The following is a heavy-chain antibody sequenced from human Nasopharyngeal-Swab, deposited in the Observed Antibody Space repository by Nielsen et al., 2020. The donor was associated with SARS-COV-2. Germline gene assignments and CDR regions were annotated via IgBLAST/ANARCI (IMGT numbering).Heavy chain of an antibody. J-gene: IGHJ2*01. CDR3: ARVDRITIFGVAPWAHWYFDL. D-gene: IGHD3-3*01. V-gene: IGHV3-48*03. CDR1: GFTFSSYE. CDR2: ISSSGSTI. Sequence: WGSLRLSCAASGFTFSSYELNWVRHAQGKGLEWVSYISSSGSTIYYADSVKGRFTISRDNANNSLYLQMNSLRAEDTAVYYCARVDRITIFGVAPWAHWYFDLWGRGTLVTVSS.